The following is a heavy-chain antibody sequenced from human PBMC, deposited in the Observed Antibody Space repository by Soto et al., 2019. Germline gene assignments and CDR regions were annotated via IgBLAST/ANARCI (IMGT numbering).Heavy chain of an antibody. Sequence: PGEALKISCKGSGFSFSTYWINWVRQMPGKGLEWMGRIDPSDSYTNYSPSFQGHVTISADKSISTAYLQWSSLKASDTAMYYCARHLDTAMVFDYWGEGTLVTGSS. CDR3: ARHLDTAMVFDY. J-gene: IGHJ4*02. CDR2: IDPSDSYT. V-gene: IGHV5-10-1*01. D-gene: IGHD5-18*01. CDR1: GFSFSTYW.